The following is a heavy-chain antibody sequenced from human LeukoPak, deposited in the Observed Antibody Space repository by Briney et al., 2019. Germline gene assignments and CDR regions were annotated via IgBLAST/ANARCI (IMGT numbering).Heavy chain of an antibody. D-gene: IGHD2-2*01. V-gene: IGHV4-4*07. Sequence: SETLSLTCTVSGGSISGYYWSWIRQPAGQGLEWIGRISTSGSTHCSPSLKSRVTMSVDTSRNQFSLNLSSVAAADTAVYYCARSIVVVPAAIDVMYWFDPWGQGTLVTVSS. J-gene: IGHJ5*02. CDR2: ISTSGST. CDR1: GGSISGYY. CDR3: ARSIVVVPAAIDVMYWFDP.